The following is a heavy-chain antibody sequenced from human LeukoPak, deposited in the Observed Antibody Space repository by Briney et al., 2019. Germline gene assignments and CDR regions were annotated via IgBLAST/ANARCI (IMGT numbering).Heavy chain of an antibody. CDR3: ARYGRDYDSSGSDRYYFDY. Sequence: ASVKVSCKASGGTFSSYAISWVPQAPGQGLEWMGGIIPIFGTANYAQKFQGRVTITTDESTSTAYMELSSLRSEDTAVYYCARYGRDYDSSGSDRYYFDYWGQGTLVTVSS. V-gene: IGHV1-69*05. CDR2: IIPIFGTA. D-gene: IGHD3-22*01. J-gene: IGHJ4*02. CDR1: GGTFSSYA.